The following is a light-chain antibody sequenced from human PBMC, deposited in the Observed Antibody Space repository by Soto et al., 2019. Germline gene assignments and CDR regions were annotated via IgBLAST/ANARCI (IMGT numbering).Light chain of an antibody. J-gene: IGKJ1*01. V-gene: IGKV3-15*01. CDR1: RGIGST. Sequence: EIVLRQSPATLSLSPGERATLSCRASRGIGSTLAWYQQKPGQAPRLLIYGASTRVTGIPARFSGSGSGTEFTLTISSLQSEDFAVYYCQQYKNGWTFGQGTKVDIK. CDR2: GAS. CDR3: QQYKNGWT.